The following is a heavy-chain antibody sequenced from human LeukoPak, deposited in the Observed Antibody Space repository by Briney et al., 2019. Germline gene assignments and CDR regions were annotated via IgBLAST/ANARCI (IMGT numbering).Heavy chain of an antibody. V-gene: IGHV4-34*01. CDR2: INHSGST. D-gene: IGHD5-18*01. CDR1: GASIRSGDYY. J-gene: IGHJ4*02. CDR3: ARSGYSYGRGTFDY. Sequence: SETLSLTCTVSGASIRSGDYYRSWIRQPPGKGLEWIGEINHSGSTNYNPSLKSRVTISVDTSKNQFSLKLSSVTAADTAVYYCARSGYSYGRGTFDYWGQGTLVTVSS.